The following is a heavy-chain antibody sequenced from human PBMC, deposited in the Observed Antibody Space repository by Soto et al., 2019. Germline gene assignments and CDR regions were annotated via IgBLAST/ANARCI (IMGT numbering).Heavy chain of an antibody. J-gene: IGHJ6*02. CDR1: GFTFSSYA. D-gene: IGHD5-12*01. Sequence: QPGGSLRLSCAASGFTFSSYAMSWVRQAPGKGLEWVSAISGSGGSTYYADSVKGRFTISRDNSKNTLYLQMNSLRAEDTAVYYCAKDRPRDGYNSDYHYYYGMDVWGQGTTVTVSS. V-gene: IGHV3-23*01. CDR2: ISGSGGST. CDR3: AKDRPRDGYNSDYHYYYGMDV.